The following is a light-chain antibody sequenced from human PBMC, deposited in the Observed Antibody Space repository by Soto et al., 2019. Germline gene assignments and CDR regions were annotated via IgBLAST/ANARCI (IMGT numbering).Light chain of an antibody. CDR2: GAS. V-gene: IGKV3-15*01. J-gene: IGKJ1*01. Sequence: EIVMTQSPSTLSVSPGERATLSCRASQSVSSNVAWYQQIPGQTPRLLIYGASTRATGVPARFSGSGSGTDFTLTISSLETEDLAVYYCQHRSNWPSWTFGAGTKVDIK. CDR3: QHRSNWPSWT. CDR1: QSVSSN.